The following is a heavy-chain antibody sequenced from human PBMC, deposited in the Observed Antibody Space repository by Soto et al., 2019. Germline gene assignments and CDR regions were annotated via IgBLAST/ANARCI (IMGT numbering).Heavy chain of an antibody. J-gene: IGHJ4*02. CDR2: ISHTGST. D-gene: IGHD3-10*01. CDR3: AVRFGEVRGIDF. V-gene: IGHV4-30-2*01. CDR1: GGSITSLGYS. Sequence: QLQLQESGSGLATPSQTLSLTCAVSGGSITSLGYSWSWIRQQHGKGVEWIGYISHTGSTYYNPSVKSRVAISRDRSTNHFSLRLSSVTAADTDVYLCAVRFGEVRGIDFWGQGTLVSVSP.